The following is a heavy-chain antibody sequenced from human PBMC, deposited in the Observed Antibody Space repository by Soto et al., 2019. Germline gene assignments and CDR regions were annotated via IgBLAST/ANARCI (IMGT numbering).Heavy chain of an antibody. J-gene: IGHJ6*02. D-gene: IGHD3-16*01. V-gene: IGHV1-18*01. CDR3: ARGITFGGVLSGMAV. CDR1: GYTFTSYG. Sequence: ASVKVSCKASGYTFTSYGISWVRQAPGQGLEWMGWISAYNGNTNYAQKLPGRVTMPTDTSTSTTYMELRSLRSDDTAVYYCARGITFGGVLSGMAVWGQGTTVTVSS. CDR2: ISAYNGNT.